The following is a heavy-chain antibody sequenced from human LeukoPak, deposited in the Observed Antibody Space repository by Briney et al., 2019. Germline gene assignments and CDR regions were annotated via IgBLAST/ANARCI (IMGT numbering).Heavy chain of an antibody. CDR1: GFSFSNYG. CDR3: ARDMMGATLYFDS. J-gene: IGHJ4*02. V-gene: IGHV3-23*01. CDR2: ISGSGGRT. D-gene: IGHD1-26*01. Sequence: GGSLRLSCAASGFSFSNYGMSWVRQAPGKGLEWVSAISGSGGRTYNADSMKGRFTISRDNSKNTLYLQMNSLRVEDTAVYYCARDMMGATLYFDSWGQGTLVTVSS.